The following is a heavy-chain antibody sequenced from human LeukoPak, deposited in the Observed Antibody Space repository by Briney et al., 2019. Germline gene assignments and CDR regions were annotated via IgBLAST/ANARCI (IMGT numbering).Heavy chain of an antibody. J-gene: IGHJ4*02. CDR1: GGSISSSGYY. V-gene: IGHV4-39*07. CDR2: IYYSGSS. CDR3: ARLFDDYGDQRGLDY. D-gene: IGHD4-17*01. Sequence: SETLSLTCTVSGGSISSSGYYWGWIRQPPGKGLEWLGSIYYSGSSYYNPSLKGRVIISVDTSKNQFSLKVSSVTAADTAVYFCARLFDDYGDQRGLDYWGQGILVTVSS.